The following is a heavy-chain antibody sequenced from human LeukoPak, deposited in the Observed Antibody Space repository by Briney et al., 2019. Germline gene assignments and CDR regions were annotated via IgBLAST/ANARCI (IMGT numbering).Heavy chain of an antibody. V-gene: IGHV4-59*01. D-gene: IGHD3-22*01. CDR1: GGSISSYY. CDR3: ARSHPNPYYYDSSGYFGYFQH. CDR2: IYYSGST. Sequence: PSETLSLTCTVSGGSISSYYWSWIRQPPGKGLEWIGYIYYSGSTNYNPSLKSRVTISVDTSKNQFSLKLSSVTAADTAVYYCARSHPNPYYYDSSGYFGYFQHWGQGTLVTVSS. J-gene: IGHJ1*01.